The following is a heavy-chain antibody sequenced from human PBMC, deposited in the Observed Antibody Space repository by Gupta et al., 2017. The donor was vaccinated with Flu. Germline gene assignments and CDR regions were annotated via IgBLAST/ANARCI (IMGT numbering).Heavy chain of an antibody. CDR3: ARDNGPRGSCYFDT. D-gene: IGHD2-15*01. J-gene: IGHJ5*02. Sequence: GLEWIGYIYYSGSTNYNPALKSRVTISLDTSKKQFSLRLSSVTAADTAMYYCARDNGPRGSCYFDTWGQGTLVTASS. CDR2: IYYSGST. V-gene: IGHV4-59*01.